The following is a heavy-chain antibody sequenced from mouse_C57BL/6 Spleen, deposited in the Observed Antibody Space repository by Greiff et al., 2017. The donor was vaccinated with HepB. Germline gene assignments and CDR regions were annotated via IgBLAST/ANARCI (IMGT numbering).Heavy chain of an antibody. V-gene: IGHV1-62-2*01. CDR1: GYTFTEYT. CDR2: FYPGSGSI. D-gene: IGHD1-1*01. Sequence: VQVVESGAELVKPGASVKLSCKASGYTFTEYTIHWVKQRSGQGLEWIGWFYPGSGSIKYNEKFRDKATLTADKSSSTVYMELSRLTSEDSAVYFCARHEGATVVAHWYFDVWGTGTTVTVSS. CDR3: ARHEGATVVAHWYFDV. J-gene: IGHJ1*03.